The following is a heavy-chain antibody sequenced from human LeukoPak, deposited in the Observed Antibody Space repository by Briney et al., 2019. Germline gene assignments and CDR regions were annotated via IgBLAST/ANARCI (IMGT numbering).Heavy chain of an antibody. CDR2: IWYGGSNS. D-gene: IGHD6-19*01. CDR3: AKEMGFAVAGRMDV. V-gene: IGHV3-33*06. J-gene: IGHJ6*02. Sequence: GGSLRLSCEGSGFTLSSHCMHWVRQAPGKGLEWVPVIWYGGSNSFYADSVKGRFTISRDNSKNTLYLQMNSLRAEDTAVYYCAKEMGFAVAGRMDVWGQGTTVTVSS. CDR1: GFTLSSHC.